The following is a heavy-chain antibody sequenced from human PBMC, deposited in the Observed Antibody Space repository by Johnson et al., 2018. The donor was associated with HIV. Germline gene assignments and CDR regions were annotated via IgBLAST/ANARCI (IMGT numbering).Heavy chain of an antibody. V-gene: IGHV3-30*03. CDR1: GFTFSSYG. Sequence: VQLVESGGGLVQPGGSLRLSCAASGFTFSSYGMHWVRQAPGKGLEWVAVISYDGSNKYYADSVKGRFTISRDNSKNTLYLQMNSLRAGDTALYYCARGSYDGDAFDIWGQGTMVTVSS. CDR3: ARGSYDGDAFDI. J-gene: IGHJ3*02. CDR2: ISYDGSNK. D-gene: IGHD1-26*01.